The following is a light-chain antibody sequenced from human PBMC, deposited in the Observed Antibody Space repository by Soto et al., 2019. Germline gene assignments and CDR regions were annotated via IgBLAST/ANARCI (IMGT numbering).Light chain of an antibody. CDR1: QSVSNNY. V-gene: IGKV3-20*01. Sequence: EIVLTQSPGTLSLSPGERATLSCRASQSVSNNYLAWYQQKPRQAPRLLIYVASNRATGIPGRFSSRGSGTVFTLTISRLEPEDFALYYCQQYGSPGTFGQGTKVEIK. CDR3: QQYGSPGT. CDR2: VAS. J-gene: IGKJ1*01.